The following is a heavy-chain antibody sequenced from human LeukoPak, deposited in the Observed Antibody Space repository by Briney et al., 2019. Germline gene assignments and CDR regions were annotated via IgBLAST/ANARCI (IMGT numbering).Heavy chain of an antibody. CDR3: ARAWIKDIVAVPAAMDWFDP. Sequence: GGSLRLSCAASGFTFSSYAMHWVRQAPGKGLEWVAVISYDGSNKYYADSVKGRFTISRDNSKNTLYLQMNSLRAEDTAVYYCARAWIKDIVAVPAAMDWFDPWGQGTLVTVSS. V-gene: IGHV3-30-3*01. J-gene: IGHJ5*02. CDR1: GFTFSSYA. CDR2: ISYDGSNK. D-gene: IGHD2-2*01.